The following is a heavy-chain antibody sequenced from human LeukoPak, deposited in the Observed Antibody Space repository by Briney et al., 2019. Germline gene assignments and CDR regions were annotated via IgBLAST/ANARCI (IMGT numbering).Heavy chain of an antibody. CDR3: ARVHDSSGYSGYYYYGMDV. CDR2: ISYDGSNR. CDR1: GFSFSSYG. Sequence: GRSLRLSCAASGFSFSSYGMHWVRQAPGKGPEWVAIISYDGSNRYYADSVKGRFTISRDNSKNTLYLQMNSLRAEDTAVYYCARVHDSSGYSGYYYYGMDVWGQGTTVTVSS. J-gene: IGHJ6*02. D-gene: IGHD3-22*01. V-gene: IGHV3-30-3*01.